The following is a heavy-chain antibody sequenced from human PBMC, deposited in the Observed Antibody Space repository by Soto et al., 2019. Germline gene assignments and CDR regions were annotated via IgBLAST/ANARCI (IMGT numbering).Heavy chain of an antibody. CDR2: ISAYNGNT. D-gene: IGHD1-20*01. CDR1: GYTFTSYG. V-gene: IGHV1-18*04. J-gene: IGHJ5*02. Sequence: ASVKVSCKASGYTFTSYGISWVRQAPGQGLEWMGWISAYNGNTSYAQKLQGRVTMTTDTSTSTAYMELRSLRSDDTAVYYCARDLGRNWSRPGVWFDPWGQGTLVTVSS. CDR3: ARDLGRNWSRPGVWFDP.